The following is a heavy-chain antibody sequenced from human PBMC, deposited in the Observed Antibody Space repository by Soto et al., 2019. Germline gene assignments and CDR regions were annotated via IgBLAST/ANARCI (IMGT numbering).Heavy chain of an antibody. D-gene: IGHD6-13*01. J-gene: IGHJ5*02. CDR1: GGTFSSYT. CDR3: ARDRIAAAGHNWFDP. V-gene: IGHV1-69*08. Sequence: QVQLVQSGAEVKKPGSSVKVSCKASGGTFSSYTISWVRQAPGQGLEWMGRIIPILGIANYAQKFQGRVTITADKSTSTAYMELSCLRSEDTAVYYCARDRIAAAGHNWFDPWGQGTLVTVSS. CDR2: IIPILGIA.